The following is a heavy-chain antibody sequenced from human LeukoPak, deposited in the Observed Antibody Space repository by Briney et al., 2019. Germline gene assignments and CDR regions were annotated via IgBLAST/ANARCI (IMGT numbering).Heavy chain of an antibody. CDR1: GGSISSGSYY. CDR3: ARSYCGGDCLTPFFDY. D-gene: IGHD2-21*02. Sequence: SETLSLTCTVSGGSISSGSYYWSWIRQPAGKGLEWIGRIYTSGSTNYNPSLKSRVTISVDTSKNQFSLKLSSVTAADTAVYYCARSYCGGDCLTPFFDYWGQGTLVTVSS. V-gene: IGHV4-61*02. J-gene: IGHJ4*02. CDR2: IYTSGST.